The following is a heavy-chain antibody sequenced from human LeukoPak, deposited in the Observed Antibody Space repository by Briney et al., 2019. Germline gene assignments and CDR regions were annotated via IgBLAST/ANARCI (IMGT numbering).Heavy chain of an antibody. CDR3: ARILVVAITTLHRAFDV. Sequence: GGSLRLSCAASGFSFSNAYMSWVRQAPGKGLEWVSSMSGSGGSTYYADSVKGLFTISRDNSKNTLYLQMNSLRAEDTAVYYCARILVVAITTLHRAFDVWGQGTMVTVSS. J-gene: IGHJ3*01. V-gene: IGHV3-23*01. CDR1: GFSFSNAY. CDR2: MSGSGGST. D-gene: IGHD3-22*01.